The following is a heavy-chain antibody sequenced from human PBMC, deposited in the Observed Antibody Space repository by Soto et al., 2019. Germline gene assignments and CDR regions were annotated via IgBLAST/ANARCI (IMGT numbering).Heavy chain of an antibody. V-gene: IGHV3-74*01. Sequence: EVQLVESGGGLVQPGGSLRLSCVASGFTFSTWMHWVRQAPGKGLVWVSRINSDGSSITYADSVKGRFIISRDNAKNTLYLQMSSLTAEDTAVYYGTRGASGYGNFDYWGQGVLVTVSS. CDR3: TRGASGYGNFDY. D-gene: IGHD3-22*01. CDR1: GFTFSTW. J-gene: IGHJ4*02. CDR2: INSDGSSI.